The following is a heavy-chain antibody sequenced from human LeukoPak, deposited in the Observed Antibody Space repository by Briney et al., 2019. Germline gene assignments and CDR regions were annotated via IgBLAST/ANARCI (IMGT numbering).Heavy chain of an antibody. V-gene: IGHV1-69*01. D-gene: IGHD1-20*01. Sequence: ASVKVSCKASGGTFSSYAISWVRQAPGQGLEWMGGIIPIFGTANYAQKFQGRVTITADESTSTAYMELSSLRSEDTAVYYCAHNWNDERNRFDPWGQGTLVTVSS. J-gene: IGHJ5*02. CDR3: AHNWNDERNRFDP. CDR1: GGTFSSYA. CDR2: IIPIFGTA.